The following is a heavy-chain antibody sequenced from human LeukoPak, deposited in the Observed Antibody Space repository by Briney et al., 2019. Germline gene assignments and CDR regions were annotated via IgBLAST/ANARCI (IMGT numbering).Heavy chain of an antibody. CDR2: IYYSGST. V-gene: IGHV4-59*01. J-gene: IGHJ1*01. D-gene: IGHD6-19*01. CDR1: GGSISSYY. Sequence: SETLSLTCTVSGGSISSYYWSWIRQPPGKGLEWIGYIYYSGSTNYNPSLKRRVPISVDTSNNQLSLRLSSVTAADTAVYYCARGAAGLVRTRNFQHWGQGTLVTVSS. CDR3: ARGAAGLVRTRNFQH.